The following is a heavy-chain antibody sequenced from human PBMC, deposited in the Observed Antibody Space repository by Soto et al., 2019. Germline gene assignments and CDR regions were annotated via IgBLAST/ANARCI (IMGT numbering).Heavy chain of an antibody. CDR2: IYHSGST. V-gene: IGHV4-38-2*02. CDR1: GYSISSGYY. CDR3: ARDPGRLWAIAVAGLDYFDY. J-gene: IGHJ4*02. Sequence: KPSETLSLTCAVSGYSISSGYYWGWIRQPPGKGLEWIGSIYHSGSTYYNPSLKSRVTISVDTSKNQFSLKLSSVTAADTAVYYCARDPGRLWAIAVAGLDYFDYWGQGTLVTVSS. D-gene: IGHD6-19*01.